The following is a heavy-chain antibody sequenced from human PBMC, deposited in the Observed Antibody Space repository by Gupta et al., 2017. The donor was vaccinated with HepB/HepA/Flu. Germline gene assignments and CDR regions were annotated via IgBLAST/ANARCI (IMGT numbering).Heavy chain of an antibody. CDR2: SSSGSSYS. V-gene: IGHV3-21*02. CDR1: GCNFSRES. CDR3: ERDHPMYSRPSRGAD. J-gene: IGHJ4*02. Sequence: EVQLVESGGGLVKPGGSLRLSCAASGCNFSRESMNWVRQAPGKGLEWVSSSSSGSSYSDSVDSRKGRVTSSRDNTKNSLYMQMDSLRAEETAGYYCERDHPMYSRPSRGADWGRGTLVTVSS. D-gene: IGHD6-6*01.